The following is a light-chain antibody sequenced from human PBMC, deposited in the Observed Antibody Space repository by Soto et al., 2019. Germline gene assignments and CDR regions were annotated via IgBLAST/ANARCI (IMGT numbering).Light chain of an antibody. J-gene: IGKJ4*01. V-gene: IGKV1-39*01. Sequence: DIQMTQSPSSLSASVGDRVTITCRASQSISNYLNWYQLKPGRAPQVRIYAASTVQSGVPSRFSGSGSGTAFSLTSSSLQPEDFATYFCQQSYTTPSVTFGGGTKVEIK. CDR2: AAS. CDR1: QSISNY. CDR3: QQSYTTPSVT.